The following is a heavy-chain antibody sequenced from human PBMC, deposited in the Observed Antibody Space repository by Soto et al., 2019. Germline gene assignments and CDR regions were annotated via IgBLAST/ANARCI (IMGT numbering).Heavy chain of an antibody. CDR3: ARELRFGEDYYGMDV. CDR1: GASILSNIYY. J-gene: IGHJ6*02. Sequence: SETLSLTCPVSGASILSNIYYCGWIRQPPGKGLEWIGNIHYSGSTYYDSSLKSRVTISVDTSKNQFSLKLSSVTAADTAVYYCARELRFGEDYYGMDVWGQGTTVT. CDR2: IHYSGST. V-gene: IGHV4-39*07. D-gene: IGHD3-10*01.